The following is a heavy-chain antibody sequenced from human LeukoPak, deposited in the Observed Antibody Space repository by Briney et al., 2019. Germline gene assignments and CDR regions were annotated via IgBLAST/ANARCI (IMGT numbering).Heavy chain of an antibody. CDR3: AKDPAARPLRLITDDAFDI. V-gene: IGHV3-30*02. D-gene: IGHD3-16*01. CDR1: GFTFSNYG. Sequence: GGSLRLSCAASGFTFSNYGIHWVREAPGKGLEWVAFIRHDGSNKYDADSVKGRFTISRDNSKNTLYLQMNSLRPEDTAVYYCAKDPAARPLRLITDDAFDIWGQGTMVTVSS. J-gene: IGHJ3*02. CDR2: IRHDGSNK.